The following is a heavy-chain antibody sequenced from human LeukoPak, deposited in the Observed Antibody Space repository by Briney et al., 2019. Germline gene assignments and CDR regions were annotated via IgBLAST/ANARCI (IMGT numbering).Heavy chain of an antibody. Sequence: ASVKVSCKASGYTFTSYGISWVRQAPGQGLEWMGWICAYNGNTNYAQKLQGRVTMTTDTSTSTAYMELRSLRSDDTAVYYCARNVLRYFDWLPRQDYWGQGTLVTVSS. CDR3: ARNVLRYFDWLPRQDY. V-gene: IGHV1-18*01. CDR1: GYTFTSYG. J-gene: IGHJ4*02. CDR2: ICAYNGNT. D-gene: IGHD3-9*01.